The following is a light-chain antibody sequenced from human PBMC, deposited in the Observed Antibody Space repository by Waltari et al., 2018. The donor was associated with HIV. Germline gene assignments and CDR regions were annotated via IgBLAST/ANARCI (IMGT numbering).Light chain of an antibody. J-gene: IGLJ2*01. Sequence: QSVMTQPPSASGTPGQRVTIPCSGSSSNIGSYYVYWYKQLPRTAHTLLLYRNNQRPSGIPERFSGSSSGTTVTLTISGVQAEDEADYYCQSADSSGTYLHVVFGGGTKLTVL. CDR3: QSADSSGTYLHVV. V-gene: IGLV1-47*01. CDR2: RNN. CDR1: SSNIGSYY.